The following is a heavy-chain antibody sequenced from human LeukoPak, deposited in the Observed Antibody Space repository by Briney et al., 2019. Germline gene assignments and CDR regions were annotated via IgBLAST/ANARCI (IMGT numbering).Heavy chain of an antibody. Sequence: SGGSLRLSCAASGFTFTTYGMSWVRQAPGKGLEWVSAISGSGGSTYYADSVKGRFTNSRDNSKNTLYLQMNRLRAEDTAVYYCAKVPTMIVVMNYFDYWGRGTLVTVSS. CDR2: ISGSGGST. D-gene: IGHD3-22*01. J-gene: IGHJ4*02. CDR1: GFTFTTYG. CDR3: AKVPTMIVVMNYFDY. V-gene: IGHV3-23*01.